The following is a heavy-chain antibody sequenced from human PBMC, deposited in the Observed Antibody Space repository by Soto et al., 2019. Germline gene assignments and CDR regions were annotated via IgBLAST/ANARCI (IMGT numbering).Heavy chain of an antibody. CDR3: ARGRSDSAGSCFGRRMDV. Sequence: QVQLQESGPGLVKSSETLSLICFVSGEALGSGQSYWNWIRQAPGKGLEWIGQTFVTGATKYSASLRSRVTMSVATSKSQMSLTLTSVTAAGSATYFCARGRSDSAGSCFGRRMDVWGQGTTVTVSS. CDR1: GEALGSGQSY. CDR2: TFVTGAT. D-gene: IGHD3-10*01. V-gene: IGHV4-61*01. J-gene: IGHJ6*02.